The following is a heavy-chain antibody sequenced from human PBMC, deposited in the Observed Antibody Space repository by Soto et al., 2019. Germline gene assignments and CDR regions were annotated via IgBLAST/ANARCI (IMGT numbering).Heavy chain of an antibody. Sequence: GGSLRLSCAASGLTFSTYTMTWGRQAPGKGLEWVSGISASGGGTYYADSVRGRFTISRDNSKNTPYLQLSRLRADDTAVYYCANRPRYYNMDVWGQGTTVTVSS. J-gene: IGHJ6*02. CDR2: ISASGGGT. CDR3: ANRPRYYNMDV. CDR1: GLTFSTYT. V-gene: IGHV3-23*01.